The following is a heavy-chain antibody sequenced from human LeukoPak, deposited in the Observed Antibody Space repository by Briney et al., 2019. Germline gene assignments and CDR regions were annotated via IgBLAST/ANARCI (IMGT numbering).Heavy chain of an antibody. V-gene: IGHV4-31*03. CDR2: IYYSGST. CDR3: ARAKYYYDSSGSVYYFDY. CDR1: GGSISSGGYY. Sequence: SQTLSLTCTVSGGSISSGGYYWSWIRQHPGKGLEWIGYIYYSGSTYYNPSLKSRVTISVDTSKNQFSLKLSSVTAADTAVYYCARAKYYYDSSGSVYYFDYWGQGTLVTVSS. D-gene: IGHD3-22*01. J-gene: IGHJ4*02.